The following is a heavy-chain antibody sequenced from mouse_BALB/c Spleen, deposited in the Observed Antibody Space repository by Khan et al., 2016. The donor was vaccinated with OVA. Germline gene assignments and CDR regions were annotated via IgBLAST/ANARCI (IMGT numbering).Heavy chain of an antibody. Sequence: EVKLQESGPGLVKPSQSLSLTCTVTGYSITTDYAWNWIRQFPGNKLEWMGYISYSGKPKYNPSLKSRISITRDTSKNQFFLQLKSVTTEDTARYYCARVYGGDFDYWGQGTTLAVSS. CDR1: GYSITTDYA. D-gene: IGHD1-1*01. CDR3: ARVYGGDFDY. J-gene: IGHJ2*01. V-gene: IGHV3-2*02. CDR2: ISYSGKP.